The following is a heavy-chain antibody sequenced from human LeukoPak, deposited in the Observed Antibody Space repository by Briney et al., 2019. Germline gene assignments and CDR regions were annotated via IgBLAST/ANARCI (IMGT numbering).Heavy chain of an antibody. CDR1: GDTFNSYY. J-gene: IGHJ4*02. V-gene: IGHV1-46*02. CDR2: DNPSGVAT. CDR3: AIHNDVVRGVPGFDF. Sequence: ASVNLSGKSSGDTFNSYYVDWVRQAPGPALEWLGIDNPSGVATTYAQTFQGRVTMTRDTSTSTVYMELSSLRSEDTAVYYCAIHNDVVRGVPGFDFWGQGTLVTVSS. D-gene: IGHD3-10*01.